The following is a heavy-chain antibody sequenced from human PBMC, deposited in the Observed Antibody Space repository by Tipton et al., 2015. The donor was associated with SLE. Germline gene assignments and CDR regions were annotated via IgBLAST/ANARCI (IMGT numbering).Heavy chain of an antibody. Sequence: SLRLSCAASGFTLSSYWMSWVRQAPGKGLEWVANIKHDGSEKYYEDSVKGRFTISRDNAKNSLYLQMNSLRAEDTAVYYCARDWALGLQCSVSSCYGGDYWGQGVLVIVSS. CDR1: GFTLSSYW. CDR3: ARDWALGLQCSVSSCYGGDY. D-gene: IGHD1-26*01. CDR2: IKHDGSEK. V-gene: IGHV3-7*01. J-gene: IGHJ4*02.